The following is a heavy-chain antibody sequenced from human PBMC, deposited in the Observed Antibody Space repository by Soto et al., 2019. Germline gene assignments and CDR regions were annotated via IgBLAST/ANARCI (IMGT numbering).Heavy chain of an antibody. Sequence: QITLKESGPPRVKPTQTLTXTXXXXGFSLSTSGEGVGWIRQPPGKALEWLALIYWDDDKRYSPSLKSRLTITKDTSKNQVVLTMTNMDPXDXXXXXXXXXXXXXXFDYWGQGTLVTVSS. J-gene: IGHJ4*02. V-gene: IGHV2-5*02. CDR2: IYWDDDK. CDR3: XXXXXXXXFDY. CDR1: GFSLSTSGEG.